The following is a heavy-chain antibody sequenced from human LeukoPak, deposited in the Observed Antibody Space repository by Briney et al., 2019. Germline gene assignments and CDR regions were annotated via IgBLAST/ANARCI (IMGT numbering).Heavy chain of an antibody. V-gene: IGHV1-8*01. J-gene: IGHJ6*02. Sequence: ASVKVSCKASGYTFTSYDINWVRRATGQGLEWMGWMNPNSGNTGYAQKFQGRVTMTRNTSISTAYMELSSLRSEDTAVYYCARGLGRAAGHYYYYYYGMDVWGQGTTVTVSS. D-gene: IGHD6-13*01. CDR2: MNPNSGNT. CDR1: GYTFTSYD. CDR3: ARGLGRAAGHYYYYYYGMDV.